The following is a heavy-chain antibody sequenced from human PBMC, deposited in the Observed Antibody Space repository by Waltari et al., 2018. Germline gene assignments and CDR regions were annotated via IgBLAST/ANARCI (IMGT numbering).Heavy chain of an antibody. CDR1: GSTFPGSY. J-gene: IGHJ4*02. CDR3: ARDFPLIAARRILDY. D-gene: IGHD6-6*01. Sequence: QVQLVQSGAEVKKPGASVRVSCTASGSTFPGSYTHRVRQAPGQGLEWMGWINPNSGGTNYAQKFQGRVTMTRDTSISTAYMELSRLRSDDTAVYYCARDFPLIAARRILDYWGQGTLVTVSS. CDR2: INPNSGGT. V-gene: IGHV1-2*02.